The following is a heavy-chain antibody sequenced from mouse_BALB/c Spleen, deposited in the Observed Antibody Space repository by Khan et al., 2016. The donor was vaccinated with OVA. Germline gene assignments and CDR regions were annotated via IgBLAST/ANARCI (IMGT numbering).Heavy chain of an antibody. Sequence: VHVKQSGPELVKPGASVKMSCKASGYTFTSYVMHWVKQKPGLGLEWIGYIYPFNDDTKYNEKFKGKATLTSDRSSSTAYMELSSLTSEDSAVYYCSPVGTDYVSFAYWGQGTLVTVSA. CDR3: SPVGTDYVSFAY. D-gene: IGHD2-13*01. J-gene: IGHJ3*01. CDR2: IYPFNDDT. CDR1: GYTFTSYV. V-gene: IGHV1S136*01.